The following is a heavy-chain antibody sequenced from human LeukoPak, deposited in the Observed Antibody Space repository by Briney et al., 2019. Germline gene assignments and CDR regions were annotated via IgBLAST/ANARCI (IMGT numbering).Heavy chain of an antibody. CDR2: ISYSGST. D-gene: IGHD3-16*01. J-gene: IGHJ4*02. V-gene: IGHV4-59*01. CDR1: GDSISGYH. Sequence: SETLSLTRTVSGDSISGYHWSWIRQPPGKGLEWIGYISYSGSTKYNPSLKSRVIISVDTSKNQFSLNLSSLTAADTAVYYCARVGRGDHTWGSYSFDYWGQGTLVTVSS. CDR3: ARVGRGDHTWGSYSFDY.